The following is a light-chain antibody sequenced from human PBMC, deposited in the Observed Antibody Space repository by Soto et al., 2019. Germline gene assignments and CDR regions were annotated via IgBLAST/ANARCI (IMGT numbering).Light chain of an antibody. V-gene: IGKV1-39*01. CDR2: AAS. CDR3: QQSYSTPYT. CDR1: QSISSY. J-gene: IGKJ2*01. Sequence: DIQMTQSPSSLSASVGDRVTITCRASQSISSYLNWYQQKPGKAPKLLIYAASSLQSGVPSRFSGSGSGTAFTLTISSLQPEDFATYHCQQSYSTPYTFGQGTKLEIK.